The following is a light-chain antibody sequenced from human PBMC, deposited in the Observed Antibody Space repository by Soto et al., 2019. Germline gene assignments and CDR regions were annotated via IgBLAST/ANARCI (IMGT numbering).Light chain of an antibody. V-gene: IGLV1-40*01. CDR2: GNN. CDR3: HSYDSSLGGAV. J-gene: IGLJ3*02. Sequence: QSVLTQPPSVSGAPGQRVTISCTGSSSNIGAGYDVHWYRQLPGTAPKLLIYGNNNRPSGVPERFSASKSGTSASLAITGLQAEDEADYYCHSYDSSLGGAVFGGGTKVTVL. CDR1: SSNIGAGYD.